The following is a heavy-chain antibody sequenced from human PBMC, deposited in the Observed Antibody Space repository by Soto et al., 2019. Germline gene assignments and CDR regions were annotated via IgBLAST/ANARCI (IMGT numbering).Heavy chain of an antibody. CDR2: ISYDESNK. CDR1: GFPFSNYG. CDR3: AKDLEHYTVTGYSYGLDV. J-gene: IGHJ6*02. V-gene: IGHV3-30*18. Sequence: QMQLMESGGGAVQSGKSLTLSCVASGFPFSNYGMHWVRQAPGKGLEWVALISYDESNKHYADPVRGRFTISRDKSKNILDLQMNSLRAEDTAVYYCAKDLEHYTVTGYSYGLDVWGQGTTVTVSS. D-gene: IGHD1-1*01.